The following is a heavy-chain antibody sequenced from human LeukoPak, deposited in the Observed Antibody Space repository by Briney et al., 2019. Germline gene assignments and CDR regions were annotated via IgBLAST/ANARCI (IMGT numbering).Heavy chain of an antibody. J-gene: IGHJ4*02. CDR1: GGSFSGYY. V-gene: IGHV4-34*01. D-gene: IGHD6-13*01. Sequence: SETLSLTCAVYGGSFSGYYWSWIRQPPGKGLEWIGEINHSGSTNYNPSLKSRVTISVDTSKNQFSLKLSSVTAADTAAYYCARGRDPGIAAAGTLLPFAYWGQGTLVTVSS. CDR3: ARGRDPGIAAAGTLLPFAY. CDR2: INHSGST.